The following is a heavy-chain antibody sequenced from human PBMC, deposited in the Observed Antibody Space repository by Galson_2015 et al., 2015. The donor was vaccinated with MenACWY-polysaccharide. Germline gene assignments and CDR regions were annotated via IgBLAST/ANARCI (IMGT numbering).Heavy chain of an antibody. D-gene: IGHD6-19*01. V-gene: IGHV1-2*02. CDR1: GYTFTGYY. J-gene: IGHJ4*02. CDR2: INPKSGGT. CDR3: ARAAVAGSLFDY. Sequence: SVKVSCKASGYTFTGYYMHWVRQAPGQGLEWMGWINPKSGGTNYAQKFQGRVTMTRDTSISTAYMELSRLRSDDTAVFYCARAAVAGSLFDYWGQGTLVTVSS.